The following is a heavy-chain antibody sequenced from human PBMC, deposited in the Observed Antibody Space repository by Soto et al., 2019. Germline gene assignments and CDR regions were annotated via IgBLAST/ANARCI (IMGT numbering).Heavy chain of an antibody. Sequence: PSETMYLTLAVNGGSFRGYYWSWISQPPGKGLECIGEINHSGRSNYNPSLKSRVTISVDTSKNQFSLKLSSVTAADTAVYYCARVRQSYGNWFDPWGQGTLDTVSS. CDR1: GGSFRGYY. V-gene: IGHV4-34*01. CDR3: ARVRQSYGNWFDP. CDR2: INHSGRS. J-gene: IGHJ5*02. D-gene: IGHD3-10*01.